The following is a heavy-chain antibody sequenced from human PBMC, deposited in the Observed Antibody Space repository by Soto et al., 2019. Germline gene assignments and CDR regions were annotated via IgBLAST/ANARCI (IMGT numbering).Heavy chain of an antibody. Sequence: QVQLVQSGAEVKKPGASVKVSCKASGYTFTSYDITWVRQATGQGLEWMGWMNPNSGNTGYAQKFQGRVTVTWNTSVSSSYMEMSRLRSEDTAVYYCARGSRTTLVTPCYIDHWGQGTLVTVSS. J-gene: IGHJ5*02. V-gene: IGHV1-8*01. CDR2: MNPNSGNT. CDR3: ARGSRTTLVTPCYIDH. D-gene: IGHD2-2*02. CDR1: GYTFTSYD.